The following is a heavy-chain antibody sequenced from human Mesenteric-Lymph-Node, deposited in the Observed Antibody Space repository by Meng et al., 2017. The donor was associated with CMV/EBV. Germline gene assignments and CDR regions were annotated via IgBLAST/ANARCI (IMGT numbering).Heavy chain of an antibody. V-gene: IGHV3-23*01. Sequence: GGSLRLSCAASGCTFSSYTMSWVRQAPGQGLEWVSAVSGSGGSTNYADSVKGRFTISRDNSKGTLYLQLNNLRAGDTAVYYCAPVGGWGTGTPTALVTWGQGALVTVSS. CDR2: VSGSGGST. D-gene: IGHD2-8*02. J-gene: IGHJ5*02. CDR3: APVGGWGTGTPTALVT. CDR1: GCTFSSYT.